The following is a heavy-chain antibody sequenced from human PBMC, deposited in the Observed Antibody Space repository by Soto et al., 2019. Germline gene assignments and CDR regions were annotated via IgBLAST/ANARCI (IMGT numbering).Heavy chain of an antibody. CDR1: GFTFSSYA. Sequence: GGSLRLSCAAAGFTFSSYAMSWVRQAPGKGLEWGSAISGSGGSTYYADSVKGRFTISRDNSKNTLYLQMNRLRAEDTAVYYCAKDWGIAVAGTLLNFYFDYRGHGTLVTVPS. J-gene: IGHJ4*01. D-gene: IGHD6-19*01. V-gene: IGHV3-23*01. CDR3: AKDWGIAVAGTLLNFYFDY. CDR2: ISGSGGST.